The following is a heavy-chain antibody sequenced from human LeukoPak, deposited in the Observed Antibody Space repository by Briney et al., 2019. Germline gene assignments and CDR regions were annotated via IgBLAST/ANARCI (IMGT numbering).Heavy chain of an antibody. CDR1: GFTFSNSW. CDR2: IKRDGSEK. CDR3: EGSAGY. J-gene: IGHJ4*02. Sequence: GGSLRLSCAASGFTFSNSWMSWVRQAPGKGLEWVANIKRDGSEKHYVDSVKGRFTISRDNAKSSLFLQMNSLRAEDAAVYYCEGSAGYWGQGTLVTDSS. V-gene: IGHV3-7*01.